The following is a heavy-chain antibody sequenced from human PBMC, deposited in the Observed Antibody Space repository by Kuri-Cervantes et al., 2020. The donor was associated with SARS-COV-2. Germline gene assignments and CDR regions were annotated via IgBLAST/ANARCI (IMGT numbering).Heavy chain of an antibody. CDR2: INHSGST. D-gene: IGHD3-16*01. Sequence: SQTLSLTCAVYGGSFSGYYWSWIRQPPGKGLEWIGEINHSGSTNYNPSLKSRVTISVDTSKNQFSLKLSSVTAADTAVYFCARHSWSSNWSRGEYCDLWGQGTLVTVSS. CDR3: ARHSWSSNWSRGEYCDL. CDR1: GGSFSGYY. J-gene: IGHJ4*02. V-gene: IGHV4-34*01.